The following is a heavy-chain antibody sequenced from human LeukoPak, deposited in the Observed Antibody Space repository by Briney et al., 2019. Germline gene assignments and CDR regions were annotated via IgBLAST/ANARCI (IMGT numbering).Heavy chain of an antibody. V-gene: IGHV3-23*01. Sequence: GGSLRLSCAASGFTFNYYNMNWVRQPPGKGLEWVSGISGSGDSTYYADSVKGRFTISRDNSKNTLYLQMNSLRAEDTAVYYCARRSGIAVAGAFDYWGQGTLVTVSS. CDR2: ISGSGDST. D-gene: IGHD6-19*01. J-gene: IGHJ4*02. CDR1: GFTFNYYN. CDR3: ARRSGIAVAGAFDY.